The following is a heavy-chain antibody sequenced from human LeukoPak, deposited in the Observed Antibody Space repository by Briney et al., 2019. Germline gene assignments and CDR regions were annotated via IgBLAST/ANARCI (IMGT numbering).Heavy chain of an antibody. CDR2: ISYSGST. CDR1: GGSISNYY. CDR3: ARENSYSNYYFDY. J-gene: IGHJ4*02. D-gene: IGHD4-11*01. Sequence: SETLSLTCTVSGGSISNYYWSWIRQPPEKGLKWIGYISYSGSTNYNPSLESRVTMSVDTSKNQFSLKLSSVTAADTAVYYCARENSYSNYYFDYWGQGTLVTVSS. V-gene: IGHV4-59*01.